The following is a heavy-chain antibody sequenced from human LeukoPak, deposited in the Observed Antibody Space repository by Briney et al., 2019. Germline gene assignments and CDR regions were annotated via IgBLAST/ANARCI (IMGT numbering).Heavy chain of an antibody. Sequence: NPGGSLRLSCAASGFTFSSYSMNWVRQAPGKGLEWVSSISSSSYIYYANSVKGRFTISRDNAKNSLYLQMNSLRAEDTAVYYCARDGPLGYDFWSGHGADPWGQGTLVTVSS. J-gene: IGHJ5*02. D-gene: IGHD3-3*01. CDR1: GFTFSSYS. CDR2: ISSSSYI. V-gene: IGHV3-21*01. CDR3: ARDGPLGYDFWSGHGADP.